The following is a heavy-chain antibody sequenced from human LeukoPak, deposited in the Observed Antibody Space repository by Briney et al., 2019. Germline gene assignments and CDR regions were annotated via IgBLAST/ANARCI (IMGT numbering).Heavy chain of an antibody. CDR2: IIPIFGTA. V-gene: IGHV1-69*06. CDR1: GYTFTSYY. CDR3: ARRGTMIASAPFDY. J-gene: IGHJ4*02. Sequence: SVKVSCKASGYTFTSYYMHWVRQAPGQGLEWMGGIIPIFGTANYAQKFQGRVTITADKSTSTAYMELSSLRSEDTAVYYCARRGTMIASAPFDYWGQGTLVTVSS. D-gene: IGHD3-22*01.